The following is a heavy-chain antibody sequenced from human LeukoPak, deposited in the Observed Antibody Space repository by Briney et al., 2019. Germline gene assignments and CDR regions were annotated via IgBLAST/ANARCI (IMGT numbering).Heavy chain of an antibody. CDR3: AKDHHYDILASYYDS. CDR2: ISSSSGTI. Sequence: LSGGSLRLSCAASGFTFSSYSMNWVRQAPGKGLEWVSYISSSSGTIYYADSVKGRFTISRDNAENSLYLQMNSLRAENTAVYYCAKDHHYDILASYYDSWGQGTLVTVSS. V-gene: IGHV3-48*01. J-gene: IGHJ4*02. D-gene: IGHD3-9*01. CDR1: GFTFSSYS.